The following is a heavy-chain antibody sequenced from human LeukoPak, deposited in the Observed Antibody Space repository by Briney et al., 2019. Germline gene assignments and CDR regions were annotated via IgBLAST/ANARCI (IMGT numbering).Heavy chain of an antibody. D-gene: IGHD1-7*01. J-gene: IGHJ4*02. CDR3: ARDAGITGTTDLDY. CDR1: GFTFSSNS. CDR2: ISSTGGTI. Sequence: GGSLRLSCAASGFTFSSNSMNWVRQAPGKGLEWVSYISSTGGTIYYADSMKGRFTISRDNAKNSLYLQMNSLRAEDTAVYYCARDAGITGTTDLDYWGQGTLVTVSS. V-gene: IGHV3-48*04.